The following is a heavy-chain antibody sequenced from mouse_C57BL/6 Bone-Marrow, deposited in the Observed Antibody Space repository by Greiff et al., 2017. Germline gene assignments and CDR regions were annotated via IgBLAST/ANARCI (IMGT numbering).Heavy chain of an antibody. Sequence: QVQLMESGPGLVAPSQSLSITCTVSGFSLTSYGVPWVRQPPGKGLEWLVVIWSDGSTTYNSALKSRLSISKDNSKIQVVLQMNSLQTDDTAMYYCAREGNYYDNDEYAMDGWGQGTAVTVSS. J-gene: IGHJ4*01. CDR2: IWSDGST. V-gene: IGHV2-6*03. CDR3: AREGNYYDNDEYAMDG. D-gene: IGHD2-4*01. CDR1: GFSLTSYG.